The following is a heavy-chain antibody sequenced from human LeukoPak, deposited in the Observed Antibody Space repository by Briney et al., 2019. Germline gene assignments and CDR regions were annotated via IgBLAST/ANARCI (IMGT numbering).Heavy chain of an antibody. CDR2: IYYSGNT. D-gene: IGHD2-15*01. Sequence: TSETLSLTCSVSGAPISSYSWSWIRQPPGKGLEWIGYIYYSGNTNYNPSLKSRVTISVDTSNNEVSLNLNSATAADTAVYYCARFVGSGLDYWGQGTLLTVSS. CDR1: GAPISSYS. CDR3: ARFVGSGLDY. J-gene: IGHJ4*02. V-gene: IGHV4-59*01.